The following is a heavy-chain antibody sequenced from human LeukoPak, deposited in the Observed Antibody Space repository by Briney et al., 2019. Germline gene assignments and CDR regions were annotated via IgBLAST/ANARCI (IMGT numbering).Heavy chain of an antibody. Sequence: SETLSLTCTVSGGSISSGDYYWSWIRQPPGKGLEWIGYIHYSGSTYYNPSLKSRVTISVDTSKNQFSLKLSSVTAADTAVYYCARDPAPYDSSSHFDYWGQGTLVTVSS. D-gene: IGHD6-6*01. CDR3: ARDPAPYDSSSHFDY. J-gene: IGHJ4*02. V-gene: IGHV4-30-4*02. CDR2: IHYSGST. CDR1: GGSISSGDYY.